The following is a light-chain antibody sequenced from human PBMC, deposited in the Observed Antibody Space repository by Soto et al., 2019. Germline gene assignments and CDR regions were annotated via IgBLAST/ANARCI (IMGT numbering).Light chain of an antibody. CDR3: QQYNNWPFT. CDR2: GAS. CDR1: QSVSSN. Sequence: EIVMTQSPATLSVSPGERATLSCRASQSVSSNLAWYQQKPCQAPRLLIYGASTRATGIPARFSGSGSGTEFTPTISSLQSEDFAVYYCQQYNNWPFTFGPGTKVDIK. J-gene: IGKJ3*01. V-gene: IGKV3-15*01.